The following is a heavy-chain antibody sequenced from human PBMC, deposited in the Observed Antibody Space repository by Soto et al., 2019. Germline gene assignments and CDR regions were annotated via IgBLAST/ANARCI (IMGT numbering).Heavy chain of an antibody. Sequence: EVVLVESGGGLVQPGGSLRLSCAASGFTVTNNYMSWVRQAPGKGLEWVSALFSGGSAYYADSVKARFTISRDNSMKTLYLQMNSLRAEDTAVYYCATPSGGYCGQGTLVTVSS. J-gene: IGHJ4*02. D-gene: IGHD3-10*01. CDR2: LFSGGSA. V-gene: IGHV3-66*01. CDR1: GFTVTNNY. CDR3: ATPSGGY.